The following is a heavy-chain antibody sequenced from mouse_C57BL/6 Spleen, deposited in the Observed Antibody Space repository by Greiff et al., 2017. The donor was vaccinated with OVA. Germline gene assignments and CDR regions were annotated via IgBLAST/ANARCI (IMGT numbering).Heavy chain of an antibody. CDR2: IYPGDGDT. CDR3: ARRGSIVSFDY. J-gene: IGHJ2*01. CDR1: GYAFSSSW. Sequence: VQLQQSGPELVKPGASVKISCKASGYAFSSSWMNWVKQRPGKGLEWIGRIYPGDGDTNYTGKFKGKATLTADKSSSPAYMQLSSLTSEDSAVYFCARRGSIVSFDYWGQGTTLTVSS. V-gene: IGHV1-82*01. D-gene: IGHD2-5*01.